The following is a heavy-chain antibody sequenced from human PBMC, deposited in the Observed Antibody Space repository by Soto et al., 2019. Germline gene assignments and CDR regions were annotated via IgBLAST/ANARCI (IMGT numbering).Heavy chain of an antibody. D-gene: IGHD3-16*01. V-gene: IGHV6-1*01. CDR3: ARGGGVLDY. CDR2: TYYRSKWFT. CDR1: WDSISTNIAG. J-gene: IGHJ4*02. Sequence: QPLSLTPSISWDSISTNIAGWNCIRQSPSRGLEWLGRTYYRSKWFTDYAVSVKNRITINPDTSKNQISLQLSSVTPEDTAVYYCARGGGVLDYWGQGTLVTVSS.